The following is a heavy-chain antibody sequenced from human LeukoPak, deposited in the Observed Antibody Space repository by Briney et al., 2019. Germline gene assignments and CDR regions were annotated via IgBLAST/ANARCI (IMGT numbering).Heavy chain of an antibody. CDR1: GYTFTNYD. D-gene: IGHD3-16*01. J-gene: IGHJ5*02. Sequence: ASVKVSCKASGYTFTNYDINWVRQAPGQGLEWMGWINPNSGDTNYAQKFQGRVTLTRDTSISTAHMELSRLRSDDTAVYYCARDEYVLTSFDPWGQGTLVTVSS. CDR3: ARDEYVLTSFDP. CDR2: INPNSGDT. V-gene: IGHV1-2*02.